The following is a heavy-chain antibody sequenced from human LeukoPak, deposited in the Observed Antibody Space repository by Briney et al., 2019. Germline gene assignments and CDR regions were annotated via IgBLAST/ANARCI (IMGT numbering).Heavy chain of an antibody. CDR2: IDRDGTST. D-gene: IGHD5-18*01. Sequence: GGSLRLSCAASGFSFSRYWMHWVRQVPGKGLVWVSRIDRDGTSTTYAASVKGRFTISRDNAKNTVYLQMKSLRVEDTAVYYCAREDRFGYNYAYGLDVWGQGTTVTVSS. V-gene: IGHV3-74*01. CDR1: GFSFSRYW. J-gene: IGHJ6*02. CDR3: AREDRFGYNYAYGLDV.